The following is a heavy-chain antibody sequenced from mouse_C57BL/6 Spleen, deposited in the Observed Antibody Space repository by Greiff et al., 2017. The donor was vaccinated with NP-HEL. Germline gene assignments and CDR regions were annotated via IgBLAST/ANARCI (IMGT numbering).Heavy chain of an antibody. J-gene: IGHJ3*01. CDR2: IDPSDSET. Sequence: VQLQQPGAELVRPGSSVKLSCKASGYTFTSYWMHWVKQRPIQGLEWIGNIDPSDSETHYNQKFKDKATLTVDKSSSTAYMQLSSLTSEDSAVYYCARDGSSWGCAYWGQGTLVTVSA. D-gene: IGHD1-1*01. CDR3: ARDGSSWGCAY. V-gene: IGHV1-52*01. CDR1: GYTFTSYW.